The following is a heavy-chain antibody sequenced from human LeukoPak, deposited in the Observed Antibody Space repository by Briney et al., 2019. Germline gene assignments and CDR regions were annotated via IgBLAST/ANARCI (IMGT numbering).Heavy chain of an antibody. V-gene: IGHV3-30*02. CDR2: IRYDGSNK. D-gene: IGHD6-19*01. Sequence: PGGSLRLSCAASGFTFSSYGMHWVRQAPGKGLEWVAFIRYDGSNKYYADSVKGRFTISRDNSKNTLYLQMNSLRAEDTAVYHCAISRYSSGWYREYYYYYMDVWGKGTTVTVSS. J-gene: IGHJ6*03. CDR3: AISRYSSGWYREYYYYYMDV. CDR1: GFTFSSYG.